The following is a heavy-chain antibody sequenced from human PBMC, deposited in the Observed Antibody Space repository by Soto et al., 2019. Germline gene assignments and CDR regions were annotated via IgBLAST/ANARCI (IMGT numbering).Heavy chain of an antibody. Sequence: PGGSLRLSCAASGFTFSNAWMNWVRQAPGKGLEWVGRIKSKTDGGTTDYAAPVKGRFTISRDDSKNTLYLQMNSLKTEDTAVYYCGSDIVVVPAARDAFDIWGQGTMVTVS. V-gene: IGHV3-15*07. CDR2: IKSKTDGGTT. J-gene: IGHJ3*02. CDR3: GSDIVVVPAARDAFDI. CDR1: GFTFSNAW. D-gene: IGHD2-2*01.